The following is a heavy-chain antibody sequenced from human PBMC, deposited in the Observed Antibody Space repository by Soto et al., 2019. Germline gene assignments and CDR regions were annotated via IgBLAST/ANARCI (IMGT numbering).Heavy chain of an antibody. Sequence: QVQLVQSGAEVKKPGASVKVSCKASGYTFTGYYMHWVRQAPGQGLEWMGWINPNSGGTNYAQKFQGWVTMTRDTSISTASMELSRLRSDDTAVYYCAREDCSSTSCYFGYYGSGTAFDIWGQGTMVTVSS. V-gene: IGHV1-2*04. J-gene: IGHJ3*02. CDR3: AREDCSSTSCYFGYYGSGTAFDI. CDR1: GYTFTGYY. CDR2: INPNSGGT. D-gene: IGHD2-2*01.